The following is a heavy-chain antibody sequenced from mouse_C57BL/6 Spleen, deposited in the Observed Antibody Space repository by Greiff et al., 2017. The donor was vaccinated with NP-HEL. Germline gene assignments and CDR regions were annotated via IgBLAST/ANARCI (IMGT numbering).Heavy chain of an antibody. CDR2: ISSGSSTI. CDR1: GFTFSDYG. CDR3: ARPLYYYGSSYEDYFDY. V-gene: IGHV5-17*01. D-gene: IGHD1-1*01. Sequence: EVQLQQSGGGLVKPGGSLKLSCAASGFTFSDYGMHWVRQAPEKGLEWVAYISSGSSTIYYADTVKGRFTISRDSAKNTLFLQMTSLRSEDTAMYYCARPLYYYGSSYEDYFDYWGQGTTLTVSS. J-gene: IGHJ2*01.